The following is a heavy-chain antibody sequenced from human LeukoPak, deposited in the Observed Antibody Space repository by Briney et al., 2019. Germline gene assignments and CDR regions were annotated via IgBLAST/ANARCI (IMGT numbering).Heavy chain of an antibody. CDR3: ARGEVVVAATQVTWFDP. Sequence: SETLSLTCAVYGGSFSGHYWSWTRQPPGKGLEWIGEINHSGSTNYNPSLKSRVTISVDTSKNQFSLKLSSVTAADTAVYYCARGEVVVAATQVTWFDPWGQGTLVTVSS. V-gene: IGHV4-34*01. J-gene: IGHJ5*02. D-gene: IGHD2-15*01. CDR1: GGSFSGHY. CDR2: INHSGST.